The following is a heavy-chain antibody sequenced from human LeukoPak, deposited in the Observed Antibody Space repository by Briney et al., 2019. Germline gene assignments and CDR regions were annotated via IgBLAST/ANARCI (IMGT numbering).Heavy chain of an antibody. J-gene: IGHJ4*02. Sequence: SVKVSCKASGGTFSSYAISWVRQAPGQGLEWMGGIIPIFGTANYAQEFQGRVTITADESTSTAYMELSSLRSEDTAVYYCARSEFADLHPDYYFDYWGQGTLVTVSS. D-gene: IGHD3-10*01. CDR2: IIPIFGTA. CDR1: GGTFSSYA. CDR3: ARSEFADLHPDYYFDY. V-gene: IGHV1-69*13.